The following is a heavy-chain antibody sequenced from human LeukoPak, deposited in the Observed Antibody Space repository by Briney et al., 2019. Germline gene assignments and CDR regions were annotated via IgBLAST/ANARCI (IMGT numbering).Heavy chain of an antibody. Sequence: SETLSLTCTVSGGSISSSSYYWGWIRQPPGKGLEWIGSIYYSGSTYYNPSLKSRVTLSIDTSKNHFSLNLNSVTAADTAVFYCARDDGGSTGRFDPWGQGTLVTVSS. J-gene: IGHJ5*02. D-gene: IGHD1-26*01. CDR3: ARDDGGSTGRFDP. V-gene: IGHV4-39*07. CDR1: GGSISSSSYY. CDR2: IYYSGST.